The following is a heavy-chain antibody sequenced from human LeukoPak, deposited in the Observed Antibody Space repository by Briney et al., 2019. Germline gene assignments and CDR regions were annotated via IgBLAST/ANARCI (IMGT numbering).Heavy chain of an antibody. J-gene: IGHJ6*02. V-gene: IGHV1-69*04. CDR1: GGTFSSYA. CDR2: IIPILGIA. CDR3: ARDHARTQQLAYYYYHYGMDV. D-gene: IGHD6-13*01. Sequence: SVKVSCKASGGTFSSYAISWVRQAPGQGLEWMGRIIPILGIANYAQKFQGRVTITADKSTSTAYMELSSLRSEDTAVYYCARDHARTQQLAYYYYHYGMDVWGQGTTVTVSS.